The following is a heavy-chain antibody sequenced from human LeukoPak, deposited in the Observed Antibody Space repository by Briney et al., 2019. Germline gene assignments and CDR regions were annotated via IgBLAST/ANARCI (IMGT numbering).Heavy chain of an antibody. CDR1: GGSISSSGYY. D-gene: IGHD1-26*01. CDR3: ARHEYSGSYYGLSWFDP. J-gene: IGHJ5*02. V-gene: IGHV4-39*01. CDR2: IYYSGST. Sequence: VKPSETLSLTRTVSGGSISSSGYYWGWIRQPPGEGLEWIASIYYSGSTYYNPSLKSRVTISVDTSKNQLSLKLSSLTAADTAVYYCARHEYSGSYYGLSWFDPWGQGTLVTVSS.